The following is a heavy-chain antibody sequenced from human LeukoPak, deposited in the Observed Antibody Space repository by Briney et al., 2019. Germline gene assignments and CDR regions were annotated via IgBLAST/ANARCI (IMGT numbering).Heavy chain of an antibody. J-gene: IGHJ4*02. CDR1: GFTFSSYS. CDR2: ISSSSSYI. V-gene: IGHV3-21*01. Sequence: GGSLRLSCAASGFTFSSYSMSWVRQAPGKGLEWVSSISSSSSYIYYADSVKGRFTISRDNAKNSLYLQMNSLRAEDTAVYYCARGPYCGGDCYSGLTDYWGQGTLVTVSS. CDR3: ARGPYCGGDCYSGLTDY. D-gene: IGHD2-21*02.